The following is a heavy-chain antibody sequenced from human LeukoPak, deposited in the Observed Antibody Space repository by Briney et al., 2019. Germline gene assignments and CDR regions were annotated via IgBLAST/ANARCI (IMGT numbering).Heavy chain of an antibody. CDR2: IYSGGST. V-gene: IGHV3-66*01. CDR1: GFTVSSNY. Sequence: GGSLRLSCAASGFTVSSNYMSWVRQAPGKGLEWVSVIYSGGSTYYADSVKGRFTISRYNSKNTLYLQMNSLRAEDTAVYYCARGRGFGDFMSFDYWGQGTLVTVSS. J-gene: IGHJ4*02. D-gene: IGHD3-10*01. CDR3: ARGRGFGDFMSFDY.